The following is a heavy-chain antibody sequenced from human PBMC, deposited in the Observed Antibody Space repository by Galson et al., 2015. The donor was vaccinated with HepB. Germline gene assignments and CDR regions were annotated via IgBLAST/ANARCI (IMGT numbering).Heavy chain of an antibody. J-gene: IGHJ4*02. Sequence: SVTVSCKASGGTFSSYAISWVRQAPGQGLEWMGGIIPIFGTANYAQKFQGRVTITADESTSTAYMELSSLRSEDTAVYYCAREGYDILTGWVYWGQGTLVTVSS. CDR2: IIPIFGTA. CDR1: GGTFSSYA. CDR3: AREGYDILTGWVY. V-gene: IGHV1-69*13. D-gene: IGHD3-9*01.